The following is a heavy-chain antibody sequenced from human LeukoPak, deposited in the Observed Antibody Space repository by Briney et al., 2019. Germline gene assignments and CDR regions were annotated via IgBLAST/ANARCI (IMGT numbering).Heavy chain of an antibody. J-gene: IGHJ4*02. CDR3: ARRSYNSPLRY. CDR2: INHSGST. CDR1: GGSFSGYY. D-gene: IGHD3-10*01. Sequence: SETLSLTCAVYGGSFSGYYWSWIRQPPGKGLEWIGEINHSGSTNYNPSLKSRVTISVDTSMNQFSLKPSSVTAADTAVYYCARRSYNSPLRYWGQGTLVTVSS. V-gene: IGHV4-34*01.